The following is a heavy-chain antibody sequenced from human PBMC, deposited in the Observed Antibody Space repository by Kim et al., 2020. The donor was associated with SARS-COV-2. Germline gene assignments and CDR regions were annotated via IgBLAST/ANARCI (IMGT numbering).Heavy chain of an antibody. Sequence: GGSLRLSCITSGFTFTGHAMSWVRQAPGKGLEWVSGIEGSDGTTYYVDSVKGRFSISRDDSKNTLYLQMSALRADDTAAYYCLKGGWVWIWGYGGQGTLVPVPS. CDR1: GFTFTGHA. D-gene: IGHD3-10*01. CDR2: IEGSDGTT. CDR3: LKGGWVWIWGY. J-gene: IGHJ4*02. V-gene: IGHV3-23*01.